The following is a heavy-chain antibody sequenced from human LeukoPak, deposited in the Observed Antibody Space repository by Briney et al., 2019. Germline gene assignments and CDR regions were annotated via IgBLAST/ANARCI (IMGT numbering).Heavy chain of an antibody. CDR2: IYYSGST. D-gene: IGHD1-26*01. CDR3: AREGARWEPSFSAFDI. J-gene: IGHJ3*02. V-gene: IGHV4-38-2*02. CDR1: GYSISSGYY. Sequence: PSETLSLTCTVSGYSISSGYYWGWIRQPPGKGLEWIGSIYYSGSTYYNPSLKSRVTISVDTSKNQFSLKLSSVTAADTAVYYCAREGARWEPSFSAFDIWGQGTMVTVSS.